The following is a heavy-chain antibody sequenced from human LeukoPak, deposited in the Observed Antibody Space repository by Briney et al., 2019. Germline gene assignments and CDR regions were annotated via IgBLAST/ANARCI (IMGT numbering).Heavy chain of an antibody. CDR1: GFTFSDSY. Sequence: GGSLRLSCAASGFTFSDSYMSWIRQVPGKGLEWISYISSGGDTIYYADSVKGRVTISRDNAKNSLYLQMNSLRAEDTAVYYCAREGGDWGEGYFDYWGQGTLVTVSS. D-gene: IGHD3-16*01. J-gene: IGHJ4*02. CDR3: AREGGDWGEGYFDY. CDR2: ISSGGDTI. V-gene: IGHV3-11*01.